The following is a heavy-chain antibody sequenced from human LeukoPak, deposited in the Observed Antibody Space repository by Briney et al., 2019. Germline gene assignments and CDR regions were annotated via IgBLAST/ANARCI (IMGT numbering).Heavy chain of an antibody. Sequence: SETLSLTCAVYGGSFSGYYWSWIRQPPGKGLEWIGEINHSGSTNYNPSLKSRVTISVDTSKNQFSLKLSSVTAADTAVYYCAARRTYYYDSRGYKSGLDYWGQGTLVTVSS. CDR3: AARRTYYYDSRGYKSGLDY. CDR1: GGSFSGYY. D-gene: IGHD3-22*01. V-gene: IGHV4-34*01. CDR2: INHSGST. J-gene: IGHJ4*02.